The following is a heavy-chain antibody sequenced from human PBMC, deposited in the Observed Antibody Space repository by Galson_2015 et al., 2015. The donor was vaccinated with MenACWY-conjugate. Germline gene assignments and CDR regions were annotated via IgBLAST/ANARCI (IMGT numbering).Heavy chain of an antibody. CDR3: ARAGGGSGWYWDY. V-gene: IGHV3-7*03. CDR2: IKQDGSEK. D-gene: IGHD6-19*01. CDR1: GFTFSSYW. J-gene: IGHJ4*02. Sequence: SLSLSCAASGFTFSSYWMTWVRQAPGKGLEWVANIKQDGSEKYYVDSVMGRFTIYRDSAEYSVYLQMNSLRPDDTAVYYCARAGGGSGWYWDYWGQGALVTVSS.